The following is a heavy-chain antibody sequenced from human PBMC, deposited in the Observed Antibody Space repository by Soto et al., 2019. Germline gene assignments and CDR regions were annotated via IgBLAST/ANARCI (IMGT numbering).Heavy chain of an antibody. Sequence: GESLKISCKGSGYSFTSYWIGWVRQMPGKGLEWMGIIYPGDSDTRYSPSFQGQVTISADKSISTAYLQWSSLKASDTAMYYCARCNDLPDYYYGMDVWGQATTVTVAS. CDR1: GYSFTSYW. CDR2: IYPGDSDT. V-gene: IGHV5-51*01. J-gene: IGHJ6*02. D-gene: IGHD1-1*01. CDR3: ARCNDLPDYYYGMDV.